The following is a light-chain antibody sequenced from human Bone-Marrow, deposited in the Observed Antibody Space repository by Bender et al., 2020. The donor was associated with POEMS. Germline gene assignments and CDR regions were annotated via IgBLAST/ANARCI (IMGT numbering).Light chain of an antibody. CDR3: TSYTRSATLV. Sequence: QSALTQPASLSGSPGQSITLSCTGTSGDIGGTNYVSWYQQQPGKAPQLIIFDINSRPAGISSRFSGSKSGSTAYLSISGLQTEDEADYYCTSYTRSATLVFGGGTRLTVL. CDR2: DIN. J-gene: IGLJ3*02. V-gene: IGLV2-14*03. CDR1: SGDIGGTNY.